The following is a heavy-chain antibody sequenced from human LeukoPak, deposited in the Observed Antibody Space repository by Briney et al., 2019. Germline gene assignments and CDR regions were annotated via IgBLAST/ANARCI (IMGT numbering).Heavy chain of an antibody. CDR3: VREAHGYHYTYFDY. Sequence: PGGSLRLSCTASGFTLGSHDMHWVRQIPGQGLEWVAAVSSGFHAFFADSVQGRFTVSREDARNSLYLQMNSLRAGDTAVYYCVREAHGYHYTYFDYWGQGTLVTVSS. CDR1: GFTLGSHD. V-gene: IGHV3-13*01. J-gene: IGHJ4*02. D-gene: IGHD5-18*01. CDR2: VSSGFHA.